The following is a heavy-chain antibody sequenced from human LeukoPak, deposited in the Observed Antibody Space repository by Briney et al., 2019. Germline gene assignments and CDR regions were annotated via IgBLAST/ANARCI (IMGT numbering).Heavy chain of an antibody. Sequence: GWSLRLSCAASGFTFSNAWMSWVQQAPGKRLEWVGRIKSKSDGGTTDYAAPVKGRFIITRDDSKNTLFLQMNSLETEDTAVYYCTSTVRYYMDVWGKGTTVTVS. J-gene: IGHJ6*03. V-gene: IGHV3-15*01. D-gene: IGHD4-11*01. CDR3: TSTVRYYMDV. CDR2: IKSKSDGGTT. CDR1: GFTFSNAW.